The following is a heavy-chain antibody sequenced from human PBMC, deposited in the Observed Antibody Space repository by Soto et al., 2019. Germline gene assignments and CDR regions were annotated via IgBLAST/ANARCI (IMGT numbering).Heavy chain of an antibody. CDR1: GGTFSTYI. Sequence: QVQLVQSGAEVRKPGSSVKVSCEAPGGTFSTYIISWVRQAPGQGLEWMGRIIPIPDITNYAQKFQGRVTVTADRSTSTAYMELTSLKSEDTAVYYCARDRITTRADAFDLWGQGTMVTVSS. CDR2: IIPIPDIT. J-gene: IGHJ3*01. CDR3: ARDRITTRADAFDL. V-gene: IGHV1-69*08. D-gene: IGHD3-3*01.